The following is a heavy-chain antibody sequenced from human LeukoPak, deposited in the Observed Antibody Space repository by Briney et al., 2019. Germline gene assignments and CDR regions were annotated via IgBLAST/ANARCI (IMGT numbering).Heavy chain of an antibody. V-gene: IGHV1-24*01. Sequence: ASVKVSCKVSGYTLTELSMHWVRQAPGKGLEWMGGFDPEDGETIYAQRFQGRVTMTEDTSTDTAYMELRSLRSDDTAVYYCARKRKGSPPNAFDIWGQGTMVTVSS. CDR3: ARKRKGSPPNAFDI. J-gene: IGHJ3*02. CDR2: FDPEDGET. CDR1: GYTLTELS. D-gene: IGHD1-1*01.